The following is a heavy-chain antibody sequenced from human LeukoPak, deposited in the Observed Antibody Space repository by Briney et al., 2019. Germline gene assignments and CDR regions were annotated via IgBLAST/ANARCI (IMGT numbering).Heavy chain of an antibody. CDR1: GGSVSSGSYY. CDR3: ARPASDPYGLDV. CDR2: IYYSGST. Sequence: SETLSLTCTGSGGSVSSGSYYWGWIRQPPGKGLGWIGYIYYSGSTNYNPSLKSRVTISVDTSKNQFSLKLSSVTAADAVVYDCARPASDPYGLDVWGQGTTVTVSS. V-gene: IGHV4-61*01. J-gene: IGHJ6*02.